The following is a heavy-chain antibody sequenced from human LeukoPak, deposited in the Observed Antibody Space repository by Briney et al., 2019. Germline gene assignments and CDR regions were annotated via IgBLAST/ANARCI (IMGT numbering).Heavy chain of an antibody. D-gene: IGHD4-23*01. CDR1: GGSISSGGYY. CDR3: AREGARVTHDAFDI. Sequence: PSETLSLTCTVSGGSISSGGYYWSWIRQPPGKGLEWIGYIYHSGSTYYNPSLKSRVTISVDRSKNQFSLKLSSVTAAGTAVYYCAREGARVTHDAFDIWGQGTMVTVSS. J-gene: IGHJ3*02. CDR2: IYHSGST. V-gene: IGHV4-30-2*01.